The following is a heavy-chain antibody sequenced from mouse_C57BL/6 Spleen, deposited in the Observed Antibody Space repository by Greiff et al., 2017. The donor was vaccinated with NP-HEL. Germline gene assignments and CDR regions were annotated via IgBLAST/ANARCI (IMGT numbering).Heavy chain of an antibody. D-gene: IGHD1-1*01. CDR3: ASDTTVVANGYIDD. V-gene: IGHV1-76*01. CDR2: IYPGSGNT. CDR1: GYTFTDYY. J-gene: IGHJ1*03. Sequence: VQLQESGAELVRPGASVKLSCKASGYTFTDYYINWVKQRPGQGLEWIARIYPGSGNTYYNEKFKGKATLTAEKSSSTAYMQLSSLTSEDPAVYFCASDTTVVANGYIDDWGTGTTVTVSS.